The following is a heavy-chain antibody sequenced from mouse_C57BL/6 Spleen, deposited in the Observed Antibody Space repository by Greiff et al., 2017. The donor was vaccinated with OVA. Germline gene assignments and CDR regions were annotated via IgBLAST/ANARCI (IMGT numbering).Heavy chain of an antibody. J-gene: IGHJ3*01. D-gene: IGHD1-1*01. CDR3: AVYYYGSSYGFAY. CDR2: IYPGDGDT. V-gene: IGHV1-82*01. CDR1: GYAFSSSW. Sequence: VKLQESGPELVKPGASVKISCKASGYAFSSSWMNWVKQRPGKGLEWIGRIYPGDGDTNYNGKFKGKATLTADKSSSTAYMQLSSLTSEDSAVYFCAVYYYGSSYGFAYWGQGTLVTVSA.